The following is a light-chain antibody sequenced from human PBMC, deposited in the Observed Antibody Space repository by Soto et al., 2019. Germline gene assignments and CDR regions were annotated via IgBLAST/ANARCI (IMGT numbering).Light chain of an antibody. Sequence: QSVLTQPASVSGSPGQSITISCTGTSSDVGGHNYVSWYQHHPGKVPKLLIYEVSNRPSGISNRFSGSKSGNTASLTISGLQADDESDYYCSSYTSDSTPYVFGTGTKVTVL. J-gene: IGLJ1*01. CDR3: SSYTSDSTPYV. CDR1: SSDVGGHNY. CDR2: EVS. V-gene: IGLV2-14*01.